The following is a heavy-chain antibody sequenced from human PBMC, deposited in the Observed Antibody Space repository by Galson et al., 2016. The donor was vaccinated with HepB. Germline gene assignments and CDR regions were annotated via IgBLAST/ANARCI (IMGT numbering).Heavy chain of an antibody. Sequence: QSGAEVKKPGESLRISCQGSGYSFTTYWISWVRQMPGKGLEWMGRIDPADSYTNYSPSFQGHVNISADISVDTAYLQWSSLKSSDSAMYYCARHYCINTSCYLGNAFDIWGQGTMVTVSS. CDR3: ARHYCINTSCYLGNAFDI. J-gene: IGHJ3*02. D-gene: IGHD2-2*01. CDR2: IDPADSYT. CDR1: GYSFTTYW. V-gene: IGHV5-10-1*01.